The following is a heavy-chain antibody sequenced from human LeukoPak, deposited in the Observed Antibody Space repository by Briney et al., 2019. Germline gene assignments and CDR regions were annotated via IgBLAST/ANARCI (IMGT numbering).Heavy chain of an antibody. CDR1: GASINIRYHY. V-gene: IGHV4-39*07. Sequence: SETLSLTCTVSGASINIRYHYWGWIRQSPGKGLEWIGSMDYTGETYYSPSLQSRVTISVDTPRNQFSLKLSSVTAADTAVYYCARGVFPYSYGYSDYWGQGTLVTVSS. CDR2: MDYTGET. J-gene: IGHJ4*02. D-gene: IGHD5-18*01. CDR3: ARGVFPYSYGYSDY.